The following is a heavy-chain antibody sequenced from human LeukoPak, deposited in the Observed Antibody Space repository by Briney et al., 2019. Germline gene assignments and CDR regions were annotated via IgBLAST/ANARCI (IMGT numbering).Heavy chain of an antibody. CDR3: ARPRGWWALDY. Sequence: PSETLSLTCAVSGVSIASYSCHWIRQSPGKGLEDVAAIDSYGTTYYNPSLRSRLNIAVDPSKNQCSLRLNSAAAADTAVYYCARPRGWWALDYWGPGTLVAVSS. D-gene: IGHD2-8*02. CDR2: IDSYGTT. J-gene: IGHJ4*02. CDR1: GVSIASYS. V-gene: IGHV4-39*07.